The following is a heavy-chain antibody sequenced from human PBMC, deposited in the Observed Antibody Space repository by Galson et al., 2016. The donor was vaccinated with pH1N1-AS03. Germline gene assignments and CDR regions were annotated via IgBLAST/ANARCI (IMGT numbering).Heavy chain of an antibody. D-gene: IGHD5-24*01. J-gene: IGHJ4*02. CDR1: GYTFTNYF. Sequence: SVKVSCKASGYTFTNYFMHWVRQAPGQGLEWMGVINPSGGTTRYAQKFQGRVTMTRDTSTSTVYMELSRLRSADTAVYYCAWTPAEMATISFDYWGQGTLVTVSS. CDR3: AWTPAEMATISFDY. V-gene: IGHV1-46*01. CDR2: INPSGGTT.